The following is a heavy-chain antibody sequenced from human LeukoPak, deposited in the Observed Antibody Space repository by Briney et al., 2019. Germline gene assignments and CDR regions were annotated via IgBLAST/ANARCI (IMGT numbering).Heavy chain of an antibody. V-gene: IGHV1-69*05. CDR3: ARSPYYYDSSGYYGAGRGAFDI. Sequence: SVKVSCXASGGTFSSYAISWVRQAPGQGLEWMGRIIPIFGTANYAQKFQGRVTITTDESTSTAYMELSSLRSEDTAVYYCARSPYYYDSSGYYGAGRGAFDIWGQGTMVTVSS. J-gene: IGHJ3*02. CDR1: GGTFSSYA. CDR2: IIPIFGTA. D-gene: IGHD3-22*01.